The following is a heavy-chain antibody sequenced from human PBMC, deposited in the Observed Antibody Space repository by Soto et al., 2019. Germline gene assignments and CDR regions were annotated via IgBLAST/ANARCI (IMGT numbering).Heavy chain of an antibody. D-gene: IGHD2-15*01. CDR2: INHSGST. CDR1: GGSFSGYY. J-gene: IGHJ4*02. CDR3: ARDSKVAGTFDY. V-gene: IGHV4-34*01. Sequence: SETLSLTCAVYGGSFSGYYWTWIRQPPGKGLEWIGEINHSGSTNYSPSLKSRVTISVDTSKNQFSLKLSSVTAADTAVYYCARDSKVAGTFDYWGQGTLVTVSS.